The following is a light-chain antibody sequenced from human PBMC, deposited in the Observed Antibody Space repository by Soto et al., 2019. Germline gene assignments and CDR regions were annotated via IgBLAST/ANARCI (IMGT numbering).Light chain of an antibody. V-gene: IGKV3-20*01. CDR2: GAS. CDR3: QQYGSSRT. CDR1: QSVSSSY. Sequence: EIVLTQSPGTLSLSPGERATLSCRASQSVSSSYLAWYQQKPGQAPRLLIYGASSRATGIPDRFSGSGSGTDFTLTISRLEPEDFAVYYCQQYGSSRTFGQGTTVESK. J-gene: IGKJ1*01.